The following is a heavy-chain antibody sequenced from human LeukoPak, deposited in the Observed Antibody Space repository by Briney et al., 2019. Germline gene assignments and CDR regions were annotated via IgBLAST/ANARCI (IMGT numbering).Heavy chain of an antibody. D-gene: IGHD3-22*01. CDR3: AKETGYDSSGGFDY. CDR2: ISGSGEST. CDR1: GLTFSSYA. J-gene: IGHJ4*02. V-gene: IGHV3-23*01. Sequence: GGSLRLSCAASGLTFSSYAMSWVRQAPGKGLEWVSAISGSGESTYYAGSVKGRFTISRDNSKNTLYLQMNSLRVEDTAVYYCAKETGYDSSGGFDYWGQGTLVTVSS.